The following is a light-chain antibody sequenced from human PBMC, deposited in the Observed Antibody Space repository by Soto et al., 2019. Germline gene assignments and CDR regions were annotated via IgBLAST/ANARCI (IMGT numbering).Light chain of an antibody. J-gene: IGLJ1*01. V-gene: IGLV2-14*03. CDR2: DVS. CDR1: SSDIGTYSY. Sequence: QSALTQPASVSGSPGQSITISCTGNSSDIGTYSYVSWYQQHPGQAPKLMIYDVSNRPSGVSDRFSGSKSGNTASLTISGLQAEDEADYYCYSCSRSSGTRYVFGTGTKLTVL. CDR3: YSCSRSSGTRYV.